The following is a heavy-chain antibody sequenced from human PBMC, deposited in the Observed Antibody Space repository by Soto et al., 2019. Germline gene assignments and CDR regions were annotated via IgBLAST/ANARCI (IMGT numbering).Heavy chain of an antibody. D-gene: IGHD1-26*01. CDR3: TNEYHGSLDY. V-gene: IGHV3-15*01. Sequence: GGSLRLSCAASGFTFTNAWLNWVRQAPGKGLEWVALIKSKTDGGTTDHAAPVKGRFTISRDDSQNTLYLQMNSLKTEDTAVYYCTNEYHGSLDYWGQGTLVTVSS. CDR2: IKSKTDGGTT. CDR1: GFTFTNAW. J-gene: IGHJ4*02.